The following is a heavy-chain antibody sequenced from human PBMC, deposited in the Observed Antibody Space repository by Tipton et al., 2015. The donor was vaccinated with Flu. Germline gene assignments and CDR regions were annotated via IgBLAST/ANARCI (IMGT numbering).Heavy chain of an antibody. J-gene: IGHJ4*02. D-gene: IGHD1-26*01. Sequence: TLSLTCTVSGYSISSDYYWGWIRQPPGKGLEWIGSIYHSGSTYYNPSLKSRVTISVDTSKNQFSLKLSSVTAADTAVYYCARQRWELLDYWGQGTLVTVSS. CDR1: GYSISSDYY. CDR2: IYHSGST. V-gene: IGHV4-38-2*02. CDR3: ARQRWELLDY.